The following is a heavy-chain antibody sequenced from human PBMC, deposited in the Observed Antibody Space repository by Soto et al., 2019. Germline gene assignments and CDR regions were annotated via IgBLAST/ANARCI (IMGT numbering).Heavy chain of an antibody. J-gene: IGHJ4*02. V-gene: IGHV4-34*01. Sequence: SETLSLTCAVYGGSFSGYYWSWIRQPPGKGLEWIGEINHSGSTNYNPSLKSRVTISVDTSKNQFSLKLSSVTAADTAVYYCAIGGYSGYDPFDYWGQRTLVTV. D-gene: IGHD5-12*01. CDR1: GGSFSGYY. CDR3: AIGGYSGYDPFDY. CDR2: INHSGST.